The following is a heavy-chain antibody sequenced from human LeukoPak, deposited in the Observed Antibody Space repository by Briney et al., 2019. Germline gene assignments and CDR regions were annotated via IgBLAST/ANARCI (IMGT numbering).Heavy chain of an antibody. CDR1: GGSLSNSS. Sequence: PSETLSLTCAVFGGSLSNSSLTWIRQFPGKGLEWIGFIWHSGRTNYNPSLKSRVTISVDTSKNQFSLNLSSVTAADTAVYYCARHRETAAGTMDYWGQGTLVTVSS. CDR3: ARHRETAAGTMDY. D-gene: IGHD6-13*01. J-gene: IGHJ4*02. V-gene: IGHV4-59*08. CDR2: IWHSGRT.